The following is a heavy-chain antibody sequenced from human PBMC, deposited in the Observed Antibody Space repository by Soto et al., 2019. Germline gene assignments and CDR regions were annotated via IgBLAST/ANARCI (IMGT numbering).Heavy chain of an antibody. CDR2: INAGNGDT. CDR3: ARGPTTVVTYYFDP. J-gene: IGHJ4*02. V-gene: IGHV1-3*01. Sequence: GASVKVSCKASGYTFTSYAMHWVRQAPGQRLEWMGWINAGNGDTKYSQRLQGRVTITRDTSANTAYMELSSLTSEDTAVYYCARGPTTVVTYYFDPWGQGTLVTVSS. CDR1: GYTFTSYA. D-gene: IGHD4-17*01.